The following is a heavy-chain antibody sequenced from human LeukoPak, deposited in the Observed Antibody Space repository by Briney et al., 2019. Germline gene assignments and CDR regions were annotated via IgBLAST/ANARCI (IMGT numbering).Heavy chain of an antibody. J-gene: IGHJ5*02. CDR2: INHSGST. Sequence: PSETLSLTCAVYGGSFSGYYWSWIRQPPGKGLEWIGEINHSGSTNYNPSLKSRVTISVDTSKNHFSLRLTSVTAADTAVYYCAREVNDYGNWFDPWGQGTLVTVSS. CDR1: GGSFSGYY. D-gene: IGHD4-17*01. V-gene: IGHV4-34*01. CDR3: AREVNDYGNWFDP.